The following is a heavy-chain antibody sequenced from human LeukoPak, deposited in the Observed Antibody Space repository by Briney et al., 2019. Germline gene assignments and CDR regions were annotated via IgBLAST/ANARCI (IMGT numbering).Heavy chain of an antibody. CDR3: AKGYSSGWYGNWFDP. CDR1: GFTFNDYA. J-gene: IGHJ5*02. V-gene: IGHV3-9*01. D-gene: IGHD6-19*01. CDR2: ISWNSGSI. Sequence: GGSLRLSCAASGFTFNDYAMHWVRQAPGKGLEWVSGISWNSGSIGYADSVKGRFTISRDNAKNSLYLQMNSLRAEDTALYYCAKGYSSGWYGNWFDPWGQGTVVTVSS.